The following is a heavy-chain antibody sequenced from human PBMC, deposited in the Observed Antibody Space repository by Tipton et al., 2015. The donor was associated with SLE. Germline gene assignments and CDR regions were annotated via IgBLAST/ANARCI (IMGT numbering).Heavy chain of an antibody. CDR3: ASLAVFGVYYMDV. J-gene: IGHJ6*03. CDR1: GFTVTDNY. CDR2: IYTGGSA. D-gene: IGHD3-3*01. V-gene: IGHV3-66*02. Sequence: LSCAASGFTVTDNYMNWVRQAPDKGLEWLSVIYTGGSAYYADSVKGRFTISRDDSKNMLYLQMNSLRAEDTAVYFCASLAVFGVYYMDVWGKGTTVTVSS.